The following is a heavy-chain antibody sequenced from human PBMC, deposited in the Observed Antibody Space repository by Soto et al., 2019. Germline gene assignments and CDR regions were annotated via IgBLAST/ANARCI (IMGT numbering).Heavy chain of an antibody. J-gene: IGHJ4*02. V-gene: IGHV3-23*01. D-gene: IGHD6-13*01. Sequence: EVQVLESGGGLVQPGGSLRLSCAASGFTFSNYAMSWVRQAPGKGLEWVSGISGSDDSTYYADSVKGRFTISRDISENTLYLQMNSLRAEDTAVYYCAKGYTTSRYYFDYWGQGTLVTVSS. CDR3: AKGYTTSRYYFDY. CDR1: GFTFSNYA. CDR2: ISGSDDST.